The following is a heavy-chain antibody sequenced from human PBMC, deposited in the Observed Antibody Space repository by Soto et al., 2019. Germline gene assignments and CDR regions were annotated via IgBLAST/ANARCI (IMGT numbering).Heavy chain of an antibody. V-gene: IGHV3-53*04. CDR3: ARGVHDYGDYYYYYYMDV. CDR2: IYSGGST. D-gene: IGHD4-17*01. CDR1: GFTVSSNY. Sequence: GGSLRLSCAASGFTVSSNYMSWVRQAPGKGLEWVSVIYSGGSTYYADSVKGRFTISRHNSKNTLYLQMNSLRAEDTAVYYCARGVHDYGDYYYYYYMDVWGKGTTVTVSS. J-gene: IGHJ6*03.